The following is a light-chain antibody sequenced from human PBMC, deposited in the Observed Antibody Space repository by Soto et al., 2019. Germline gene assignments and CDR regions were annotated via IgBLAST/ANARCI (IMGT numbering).Light chain of an antibody. CDR3: QHYNTCPPD. V-gene: IGKV1-5*03. CDR1: QSVNRW. Sequence: DIQMTQSPSTLSASVGDRVTITCRASQSVNRWLAWYQQKPGQAPKLLIYKASTLESGVPSRFSGSGSGTEFTLTISSLQPEDFATYTCQHYNTCPPDFGGGTRLEMK. CDR2: KAS. J-gene: IGKJ4*01.